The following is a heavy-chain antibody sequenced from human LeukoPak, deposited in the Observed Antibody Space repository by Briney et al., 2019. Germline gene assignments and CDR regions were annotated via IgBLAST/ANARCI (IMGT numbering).Heavy chain of an antibody. V-gene: IGHV3-15*01. CDR1: GFTFSNAW. CDR3: TTEYDSSGYYYGY. D-gene: IGHD3-22*01. CDR2: IKSKTDGGTT. Sequence: GGSLRLSCAASGFTFSNAWMSWVRQAPGKGLEWVGRIKSKTDGGTTDYAASVKGRFTISRDDSKNTLYLQMNSLKTEDTAVYYCTTEYDSSGYYYGYWGQGTLVTVSS. J-gene: IGHJ4*02.